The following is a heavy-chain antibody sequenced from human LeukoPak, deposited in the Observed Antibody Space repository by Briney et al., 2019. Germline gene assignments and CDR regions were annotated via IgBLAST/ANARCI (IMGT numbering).Heavy chain of an antibody. D-gene: IGHD4-17*01. CDR2: IVVGSGNT. J-gene: IGHJ4*02. Sequence: GASVKVSCKASGFTFTSSAMQWVRQARGQRLEWIGWIVVGSGNTNYAQKFQERVTITRDMSTSTAYMELSSLRPEDTAVYYCAVRSLTTVTTFFDYWGQGTLVTVSS. CDR1: GFTFTSSA. V-gene: IGHV1-58*02. CDR3: AVRSLTTVTTFFDY.